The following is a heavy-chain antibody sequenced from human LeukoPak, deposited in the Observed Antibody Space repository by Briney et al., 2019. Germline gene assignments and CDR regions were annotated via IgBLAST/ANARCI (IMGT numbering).Heavy chain of an antibody. D-gene: IGHD2-2*01. CDR3: ARELGYCSSTSCYSLFDY. J-gene: IGHJ4*02. CDR2: INTKTGNP. Sequence: ASVKVSCKAYGYTFTSYAMNLVRQAPGQGLEWMGWINTKTGNPTYAQGFTGRFVFSLDTSVSTAYLQISSLKAEDTAVYYCARELGYCSSTSCYSLFDYWGQGTLVTVSS. V-gene: IGHV7-4-1*02. CDR1: GYTFTSYA.